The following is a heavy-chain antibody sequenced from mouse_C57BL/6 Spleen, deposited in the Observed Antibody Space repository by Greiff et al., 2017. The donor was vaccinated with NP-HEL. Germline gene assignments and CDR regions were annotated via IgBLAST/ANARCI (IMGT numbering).Heavy chain of an antibody. CDR1: GYTFTDYY. D-gene: IGHD4-1*01. CDR3: ARPLTGTFFDY. CDR2: INPNNGGT. Sequence: EVQLQQSGPELVKPGASVKISCKASGYTFTDYYMNWVKQSHGKSLEWIGDINPNNGGTSYNQKFKGKATLTVDKSSSTAYMELRSLTSEDSAVYYCARPLTGTFFDYWGQGTTLTVSS. V-gene: IGHV1-26*01. J-gene: IGHJ2*01.